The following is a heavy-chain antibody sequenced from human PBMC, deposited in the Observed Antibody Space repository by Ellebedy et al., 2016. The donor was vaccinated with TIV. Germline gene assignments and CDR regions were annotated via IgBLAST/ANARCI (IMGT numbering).Heavy chain of an antibody. CDR1: GFTFSSYW. V-gene: IGHV3-7*01. CDR2: IKQDGSEK. CDR3: ARDSPVSWYYYDSSGSYYGMDV. D-gene: IGHD3-22*01. J-gene: IGHJ6*02. Sequence: GESLKISCAASGFTFSSYWMRWVRQAPGKGLEWVANIKQDGSEKYYVDSVKGRFTISRDNAKNSLYLQMNSLRAEDTAVYYCARDSPVSWYYYDSSGSYYGMDVWGQGTTVTVSS.